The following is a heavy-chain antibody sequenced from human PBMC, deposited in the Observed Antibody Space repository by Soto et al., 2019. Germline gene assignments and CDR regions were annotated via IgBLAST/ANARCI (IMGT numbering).Heavy chain of an antibody. Sequence: ASVKVSCKASGYSVSDYFIQWVRQAPGQGLEWVAWINPKTAATNYAKKFQGRVSLTWDTSSSTAYMELTRLRPDDTAVYYCARIKWGLDFYNGMDVWGQGTTVTVSS. CDR1: GYSVSDYF. V-gene: IGHV1-2*02. CDR3: ARIKWGLDFYNGMDV. D-gene: IGHD1-26*01. J-gene: IGHJ6*02. CDR2: INPKTAAT.